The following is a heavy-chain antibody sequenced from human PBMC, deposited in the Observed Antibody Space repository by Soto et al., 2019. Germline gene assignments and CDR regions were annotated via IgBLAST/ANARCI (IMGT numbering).Heavy chain of an antibody. Sequence: SETLSLTCTVSSGSISSSYYYWGWIRQPPGKGLEWIGSIYYSGGTYYSPSLKSRVTMSVDTSKNQFSLKLSSVTAADTAVYYCARPSGSYLYYFDYWGQGTLVTVS. V-gene: IGHV4-39*01. CDR1: SGSISSSYYY. D-gene: IGHD1-26*01. J-gene: IGHJ4*02. CDR2: IYYSGGT. CDR3: ARPSGSYLYYFDY.